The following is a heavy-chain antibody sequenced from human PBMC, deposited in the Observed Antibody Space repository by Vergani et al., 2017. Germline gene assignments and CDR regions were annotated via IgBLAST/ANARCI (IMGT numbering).Heavy chain of an antibody. CDR3: ARVNTETNGHLYYYYYMDV. CDR2: IDHTGRP. J-gene: IGHJ6*03. Sequence: QVQLQQWGGGLLKPSETLSLTCVVNGGSFTSYHWTWIRQSPGEGLEWVGDIDHTGRPDYNPSLKSRLTMSVDKFRNQFSLTLNSVTATDTAIYFCARVNTETNGHLYYYYYMDVRGQGTAVTVS. D-gene: IGHD4-11*01. CDR1: GGSFTSYH. V-gene: IGHV4-34*01.